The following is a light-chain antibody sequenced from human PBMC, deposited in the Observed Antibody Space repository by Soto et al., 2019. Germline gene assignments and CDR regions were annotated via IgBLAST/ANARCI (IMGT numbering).Light chain of an antibody. CDR1: SSDVAVSSY. V-gene: IGLV2-14*01. CDR3: SSYTTTHGLV. CDR2: EVT. Sequence: QSVLTQPASVSESPGQSITISCTGSSSDVAVSSYVSWHRQHPGKAPELIIYEVTNRPSGISTRFSASKSGDTASLTVSGLQAEDEADYYCSSYTTTHGLVFGGGTQLTVL. J-gene: IGLJ3*02.